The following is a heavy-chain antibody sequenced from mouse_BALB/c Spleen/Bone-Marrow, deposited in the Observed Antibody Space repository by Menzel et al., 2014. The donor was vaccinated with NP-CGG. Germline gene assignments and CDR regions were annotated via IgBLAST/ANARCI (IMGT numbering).Heavy chain of an antibody. D-gene: IGHD2-14*01. Sequence: VMLVESGPGLVAPSQSLSITCTVSGFSLTDYGVSWIRQPPGKGLEWLGVIWDGGSTYYNSALKSRLSIGKDNSKSQVFLKMNSLQTDDTAMYYCAKHEDRYDWFAYWGQGTLVTVSA. CDR3: AKHEDRYDWFAY. V-gene: IGHV2-6-5*01. J-gene: IGHJ3*01. CDR2: IWDGGST. CDR1: GFSLTDYG.